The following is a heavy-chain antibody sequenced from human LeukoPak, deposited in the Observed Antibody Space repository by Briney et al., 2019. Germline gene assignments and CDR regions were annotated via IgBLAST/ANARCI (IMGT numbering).Heavy chain of an antibody. D-gene: IGHD3-22*01. V-gene: IGHV3-23*01. CDR3: AKGSYYDSSGSFYFDY. Sequence: GGSLRLSCAASGFTFSSYAMSWVRQAPGKGLEWVSAISGSGGSTYYADSVKGRFTISRDNSKNTLYVQVNSLGTEDTAAYYCAKGSYYDSSGSFYFDYWGQGTLVTVSS. CDR2: ISGSGGST. CDR1: GFTFSSYA. J-gene: IGHJ4*02.